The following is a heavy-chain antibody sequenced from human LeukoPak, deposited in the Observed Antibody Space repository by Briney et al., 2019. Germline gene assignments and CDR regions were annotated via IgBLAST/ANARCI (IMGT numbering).Heavy chain of an antibody. CDR3: AKGSDSSGYQDWFDP. Sequence: PGGSLRLSCAASGFTFSSYEMNWVRQAPGKGLEWVSYISSSGSTIYYADSVKGRFTISRDNAKNSLYLQMNSLRAEDMALYYCAKGSDSSGYQDWFDPWGQGTLVTVSS. CDR2: ISSSGSTI. D-gene: IGHD3-22*01. V-gene: IGHV3-48*03. J-gene: IGHJ5*02. CDR1: GFTFSSYE.